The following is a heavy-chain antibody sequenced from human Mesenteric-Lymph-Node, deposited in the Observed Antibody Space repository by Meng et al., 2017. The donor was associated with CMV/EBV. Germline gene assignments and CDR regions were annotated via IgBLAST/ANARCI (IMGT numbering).Heavy chain of an antibody. D-gene: IGHD2-2*01. J-gene: IGHJ4*02. CDR1: GFTFSSYD. Sequence: GGSLRLSCAASGFTFSSYDMSWVRQAPGKGLEWVSCISNTGNSRYHADSVKGRFTIFRDNSKNTVYLQMNSLRAEDTAVYYCARGDYCSSTSCYFGDFDYWGQGTLVTVSS. V-gene: IGHV3-23*01. CDR2: ISNTGNSR. CDR3: ARGDYCSSTSCYFGDFDY.